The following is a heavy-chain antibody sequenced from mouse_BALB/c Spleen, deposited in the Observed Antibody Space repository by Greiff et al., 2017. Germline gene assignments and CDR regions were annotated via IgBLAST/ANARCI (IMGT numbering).Heavy chain of an antibody. CDR2: ISSGGST. J-gene: IGHJ4*01. V-gene: IGHV5-6-5*01. D-gene: IGHD3-3*01. CDR3: EREGCYERYDYAMDY. CDR1: GFTFSSYA. Sequence: EVMLVESGGGLVKPGGSLKLSCAASGFTFSSYAMSWVRQTPEKRLEWVASISSGGSTYYPDSVKGRFTISRDNARNILYLQMSSLRSEDTAMYYCEREGCYERYDYAMDYWGQGTSVTVSS.